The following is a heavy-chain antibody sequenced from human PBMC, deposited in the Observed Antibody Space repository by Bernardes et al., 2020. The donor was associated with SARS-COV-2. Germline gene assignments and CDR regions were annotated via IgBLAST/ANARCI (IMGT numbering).Heavy chain of an antibody. J-gene: IGHJ4*02. CDR3: AKREYYDLLGGPIDY. V-gene: IGHV3-23*01. D-gene: IGHD3-3*01. CDR1: GFTFSSYA. CDR2: ISGSGGST. Sequence: LRLCCAASGFTFSSYATNWVRQAQGQGLEWVSAISGSGGSTYYADSERGRFTIPRDNSKNTLNLQMNSQRADDTAVYYCAKREYYDLLGGPIDYWCQGTLVTVSS.